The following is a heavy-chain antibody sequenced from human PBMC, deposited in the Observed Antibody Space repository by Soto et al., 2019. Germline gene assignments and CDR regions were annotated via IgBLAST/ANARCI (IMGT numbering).Heavy chain of an antibody. CDR3: ARMATFGSLNWFDP. CDR2: MNPGSGDT. D-gene: IGHD3-16*01. J-gene: IGHJ5*02. V-gene: IGHV1-2*02. Sequence: ASVKVSCKASGYIFTAYSMHWVRQAPGQGLEWMGWMNPGSGDTGYAQKFQGRVTMTRDISIATAYMELSSLRSDDTAIYYCARMATFGSLNWFDPWGQGTLVTVSS. CDR1: GYIFTAYS.